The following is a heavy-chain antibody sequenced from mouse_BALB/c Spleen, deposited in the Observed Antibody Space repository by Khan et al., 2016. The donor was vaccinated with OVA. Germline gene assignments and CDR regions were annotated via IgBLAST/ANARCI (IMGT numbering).Heavy chain of an antibody. CDR2: ISSSGST. CDR1: GYSITSDYA. D-gene: IGHD1-3*01. Sequence: VQLKESGPGLVKPSQSLSLTCAVTGYSITSDYAWNWIRQFPGNQLEWTGYISSSGSTYYHPALKSRFSITRDTSKNNLYLQLNSVTTEDTATYYRERDGCRYNDAMDYWGQGTSVTVSA. CDR3: ERDGCRYNDAMDY. J-gene: IGHJ4*01. V-gene: IGHV3-2*02.